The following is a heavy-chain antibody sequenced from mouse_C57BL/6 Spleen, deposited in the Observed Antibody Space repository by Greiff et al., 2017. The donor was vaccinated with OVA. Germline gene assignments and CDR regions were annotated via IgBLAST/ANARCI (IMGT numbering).Heavy chain of an antibody. V-gene: IGHV1-69*01. Sequence: QVQLQQPGAELVMPGASVKLSCKASGYTFTSYWMHWVKQRPGQGLEWIGEIDPSDSYTNYNQKFKGKSTLTVDKSSSTAYMQLSSLTSEDSAVYDCARWDSNYGYFDVWGTGTTVTVSS. D-gene: IGHD2-5*01. CDR1: GYTFTSYW. CDR3: ARWDSNYGYFDV. CDR2: IDPSDSYT. J-gene: IGHJ1*03.